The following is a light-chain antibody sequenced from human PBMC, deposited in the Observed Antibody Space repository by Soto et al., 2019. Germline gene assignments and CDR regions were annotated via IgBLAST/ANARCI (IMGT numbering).Light chain of an antibody. Sequence: NVLTQTQATLSLSPGEVATLSCMASQSINTYLAWYQQKPGQAPRLLIYDASKRATGIPARFSGSGSGTNFTLTISSLEPEDFAVYYCQQRRSWQVTFGQGTLLAV. CDR1: QSINTY. CDR2: DAS. J-gene: IGKJ5*01. CDR3: QQRRSWQVT. V-gene: IGKV3D-11*02.